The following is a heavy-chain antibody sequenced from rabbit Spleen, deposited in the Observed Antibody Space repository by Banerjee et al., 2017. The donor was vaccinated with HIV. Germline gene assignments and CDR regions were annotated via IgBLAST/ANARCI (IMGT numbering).Heavy chain of an antibody. Sequence: QEQLEESGGGLVKPGASPTLTCKASGFDLSNYDMCWVRQAPGKGLEWIACIDSGSSGFTYFATWAIGRFTCSKPSSTTVTLQMTRLTAADTATYFCARDTSSSFSSYGMDLWGPGTLVTVS. V-gene: IGHV1S45*01. D-gene: IGHD1-1*01. CDR3: ARDTSSSFSSYGMDL. J-gene: IGHJ6*01. CDR2: IDSGSSGFT. CDR1: GFDLSNYD.